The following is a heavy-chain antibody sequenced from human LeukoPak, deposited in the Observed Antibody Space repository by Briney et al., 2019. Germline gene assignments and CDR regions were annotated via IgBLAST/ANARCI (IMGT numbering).Heavy chain of an antibody. V-gene: IGHV3-48*01. Sequence: PGGSLRLSCAASGFPFSSYSMNWVRQAPGKGLEWVSYISSSSSTIYYADSVKGRFTISRDNAKNSLYLQMNSLRAEDTAVYYCARDDDSSGYWGQGTLVTVSS. CDR1: GFPFSSYS. CDR2: ISSSSSTI. CDR3: ARDDDSSGY. D-gene: IGHD3-22*01. J-gene: IGHJ4*02.